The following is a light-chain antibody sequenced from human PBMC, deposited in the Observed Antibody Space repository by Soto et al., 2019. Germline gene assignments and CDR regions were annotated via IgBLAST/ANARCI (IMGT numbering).Light chain of an antibody. CDR3: QHYNSYSEA. J-gene: IGKJ1*01. CDR1: QSVSSN. Sequence: PGERATLSCRASQSVSSNLAWYQQKPGQAPRLLINDASTRATGIPARFSGSGSGTEFTLTISSLQSEDFATYYCQHYNSYSEAFGQGTKVDIK. CDR2: DAS. V-gene: IGKV3-15*01.